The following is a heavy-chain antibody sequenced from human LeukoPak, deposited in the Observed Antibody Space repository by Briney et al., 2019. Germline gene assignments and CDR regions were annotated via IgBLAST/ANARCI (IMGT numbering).Heavy chain of an antibody. J-gene: IGHJ4*02. V-gene: IGHV4-59*08. CDR3: AKGNDFWSGYYTSYFDY. Sequence: SETLSLTCTVSGGSISSYYWSWIRQPPGKGLEWIGYIYYSGSTNYNPSLKSRVTISVDTSKNQFSLKLSSVTAADTAVYYCAKGNDFWSGYYTSYFDYWGQGTLVTVSS. CDR1: GGSISSYY. D-gene: IGHD3-3*01. CDR2: IYYSGST.